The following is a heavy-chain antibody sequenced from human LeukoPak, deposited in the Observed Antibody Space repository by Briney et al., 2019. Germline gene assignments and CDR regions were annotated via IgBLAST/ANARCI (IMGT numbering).Heavy chain of an antibody. CDR2: IYYSGST. CDR3: AREEITMIVVVITTSVPAFDI. CDR1: GGSISSSSYY. D-gene: IGHD3-22*01. J-gene: IGHJ3*02. V-gene: IGHV4-39*07. Sequence: SETLSLTCTVSGGSISSSSYYWGWIRQPPGKGLEWIGSIYYSGSTYYNPSLKSRVTISVDTSKNQFSLKLSSVTAADTAVYYCAREEITMIVVVITTSVPAFDIWGQGTMVTVSS.